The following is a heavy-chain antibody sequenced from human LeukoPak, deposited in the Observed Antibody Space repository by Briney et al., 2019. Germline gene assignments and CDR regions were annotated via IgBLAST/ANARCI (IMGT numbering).Heavy chain of an antibody. V-gene: IGHV3-11*01. D-gene: IGHD1-20*01. CDR2: ISSSGSTI. CDR3: ARRRYNWNAIDY. Sequence: GGSLRLSCAASGFTLSDYYMSWIRQAPGKGLEWVSYISSSGSTIYYADSVKGRFTISRDNAKNSLYLQMNSLRAEDTAVYFCARRRYNWNAIDYWGQGTLVTVSS. CDR1: GFTLSDYY. J-gene: IGHJ4*02.